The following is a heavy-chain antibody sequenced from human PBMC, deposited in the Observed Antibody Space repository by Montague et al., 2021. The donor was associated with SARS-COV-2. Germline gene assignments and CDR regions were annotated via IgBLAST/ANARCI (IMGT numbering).Heavy chain of an antibody. D-gene: IGHD3-22*01. CDR3: ARGGYYDNTGYYSDYYYNMDV. Sequence: SETLSLTCTVSGGSIDSFYWSWIRRPPGKGLELDWFIFHSGRTYYYPSLKRRVPISVDTFKNQNSLSLSSLTAADTAVYYCARGGYYDNTGYYSDYYYNMDVWGQGTPVTVSS. V-gene: IGHV4-59*01. CDR2: IFHSGRT. J-gene: IGHJ6*02. CDR1: GGSIDSFY.